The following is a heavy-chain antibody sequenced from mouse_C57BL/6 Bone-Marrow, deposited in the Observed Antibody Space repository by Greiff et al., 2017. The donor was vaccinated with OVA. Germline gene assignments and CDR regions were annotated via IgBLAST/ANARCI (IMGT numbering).Heavy chain of an antibody. Sequence: VKLQQSGAELARPGASVKLSCKASGYTFTSYGISWVKQRTGQGLEWIGEIYPRSGNTYYNEKFKGKATLTADKSSSTAYMELRSLTSEDSAVYFCAREDSNYGAYWGQGTLVTVSA. J-gene: IGHJ3*01. D-gene: IGHD2-5*01. CDR1: GYTFTSYG. CDR3: AREDSNYGAY. CDR2: IYPRSGNT. V-gene: IGHV1-81*01.